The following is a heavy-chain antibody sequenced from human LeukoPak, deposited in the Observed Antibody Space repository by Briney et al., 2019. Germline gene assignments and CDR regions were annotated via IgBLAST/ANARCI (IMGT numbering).Heavy chain of an antibody. J-gene: IGHJ4*02. CDR1: GYTFTGYY. V-gene: IGHV1-2*02. CDR2: NNPNSGGT. D-gene: IGHD4-17*01. Sequence: ASVKVSCKASGYTFTGYYIHWVGQAPGQGLEWMGWNNPNSGGTFYAQKFQGRVSMTRDTSISTAYMELNRLRSDDTAVYYCARYGTVTTDFDYWGQGTLVTVSS. CDR3: ARYGTVTTDFDY.